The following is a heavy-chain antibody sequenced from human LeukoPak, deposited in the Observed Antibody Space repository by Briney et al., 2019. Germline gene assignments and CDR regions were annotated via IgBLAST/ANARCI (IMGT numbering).Heavy chain of an antibody. J-gene: IGHJ5*02. Sequence: GGSLRLSCAASGFTFSGFWMHWVRQAPGKGLVWVSCISFDGSDATYADSVKGRFTISGDNAKNTLHLQMDSLTVEDTAVYYYAVSNWMDPWGQGTLVTVSS. CDR1: GFTFSGFW. CDR2: ISFDGSDA. V-gene: IGHV3-74*01. CDR3: AVSNWMDP.